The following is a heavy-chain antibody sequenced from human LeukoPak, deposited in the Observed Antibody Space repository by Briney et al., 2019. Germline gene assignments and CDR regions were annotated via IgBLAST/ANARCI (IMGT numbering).Heavy chain of an antibody. CDR2: ISPVGSDK. CDR3: ARGIVVVVGASDHFDY. D-gene: IGHD2-15*01. Sequence: RGSLRLSCVASGFTFSTYWMNWVRQAPGKGLERVGTISPVGSDKYYVDSVKGRFTISRDNAKTSQYLQINSLRADDTALYFCARGIVVVVGASDHFDYWGQGTLIAVSS. CDR1: GFTFSTYW. V-gene: IGHV3-7*01. J-gene: IGHJ4*02.